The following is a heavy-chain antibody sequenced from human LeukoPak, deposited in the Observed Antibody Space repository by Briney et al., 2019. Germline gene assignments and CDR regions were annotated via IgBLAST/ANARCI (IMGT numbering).Heavy chain of an antibody. D-gene: IGHD3-10*01. V-gene: IGHV4-61*01. J-gene: IGHJ4*02. CDR3: ATVRSRPRFGELEY. CDR2: LYYNGNS. Sequence: SETLSLTCTVSGGSISSGSYYWSWIRQSPGKGLEYIGYLYYNGNSNYNPSLKSRVSMSVDTSKNQLSLTLNSVTAADTAVYYCATVRSRPRFGELEYWGQGALVTVSS. CDR1: GGSISSGSYY.